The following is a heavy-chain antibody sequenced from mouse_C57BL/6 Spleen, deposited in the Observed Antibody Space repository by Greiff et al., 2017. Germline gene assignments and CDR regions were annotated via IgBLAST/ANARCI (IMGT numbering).Heavy chain of an antibody. V-gene: IGHV1-52*01. J-gene: IGHJ3*01. CDR2: IYPSDSET. CDR1: GYTFTSYW. D-gene: IGHD1-1*01. CDR3: ARMDGSGLRFAY. Sequence: QVQLQQPGAELVRPGSSVKLSCKASGYTFTSYWMHWVKQRPIQGLEWIGNIYPSDSETHYNQKFKDKATLTVDKSSSTAYMQLSSLASEDSAVYYCARMDGSGLRFAYWGQGTLVTVSA.